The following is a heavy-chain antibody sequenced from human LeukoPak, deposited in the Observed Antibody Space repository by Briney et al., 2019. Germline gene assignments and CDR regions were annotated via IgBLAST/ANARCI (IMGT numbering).Heavy chain of an antibody. CDR1: GFTFSNYN. Sequence: GGSLRLSCAASGFTFSNYNMNWVRQAPGKGLEWVSSISSSSIYISYADSVKGRLTISRDNTKNALYLQMNSLRAEDTAVLYCARTLYSIVPAVDDYFDSWGQGTLVTVSS. D-gene: IGHD2-2*01. CDR3: ARTLYSIVPAVDDYFDS. V-gene: IGHV3-21*01. CDR2: ISSSSIYI. J-gene: IGHJ4*02.